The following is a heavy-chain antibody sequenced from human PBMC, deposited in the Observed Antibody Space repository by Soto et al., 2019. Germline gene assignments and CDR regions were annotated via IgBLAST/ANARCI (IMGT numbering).Heavy chain of an antibody. CDR3: AREEMPTVNNYYYYMDV. V-gene: IGHV1-46*03. Sequence: QVQLVQSGAEVKKPGASVKVSCKASGYTFTSYYIHWVRQAPGQGLEWMGVINPFDDSTIYAQRFQGRVTMTSDTSTSTVFMEVSSLRSEYTAVYHCAREEMPTVNNYYYYMDVWGKGTTVTVSS. D-gene: IGHD4-4*01. CDR1: GYTFTSYY. CDR2: INPFDDST. J-gene: IGHJ6*03.